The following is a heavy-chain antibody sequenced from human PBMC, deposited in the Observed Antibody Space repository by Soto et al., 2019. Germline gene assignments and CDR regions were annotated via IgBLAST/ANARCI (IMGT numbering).Heavy chain of an antibody. Sequence: PGESLKISCRGSGYDFNTNWFGWVRQLPGKGLEWVGIMYPGDSDTRYNPSLQGHVTLSADVTVSTAFLQWRSLETSDTGMYFCARLPRDCNKTSCYYADHWGHGTQVTVSS. D-gene: IGHD2-2*01. CDR2: MYPGDSDT. CDR1: GYDFNTNW. J-gene: IGHJ4*01. CDR3: ARLPRDCNKTSCYYADH. V-gene: IGHV5-51*01.